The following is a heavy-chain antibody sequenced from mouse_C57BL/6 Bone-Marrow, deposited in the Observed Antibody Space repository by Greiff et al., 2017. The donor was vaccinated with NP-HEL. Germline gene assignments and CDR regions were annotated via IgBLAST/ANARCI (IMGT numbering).Heavy chain of an antibody. Sequence: DVQLVESGGGLVQPGGSLKLSCAASGFTFSDYGMAWVRQAPRKGPEWVAFISNLAYSIYYADTVTGRFTISRENAKNTLYLEMSSLRSEDTAMYYCARLYYYGSSYGFAYWGQGTLVTVSA. D-gene: IGHD1-1*01. CDR2: ISNLAYSI. CDR3: ARLYYYGSSYGFAY. J-gene: IGHJ3*01. CDR1: GFTFSDYG. V-gene: IGHV5-15*01.